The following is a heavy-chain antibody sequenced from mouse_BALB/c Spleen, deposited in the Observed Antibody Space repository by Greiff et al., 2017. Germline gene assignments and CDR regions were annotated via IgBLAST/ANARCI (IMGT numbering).Heavy chain of an antibody. Sequence: EVMLVESGPGLVKPSQSLSLTCTVTGYSITSDYAWNWIRQFPGNKLEWMGYISYSGSTSYNPSLKSRISITRDTSKNQFFLQLNSVTTEDTATYYCARDKENYYAMDYWGQGTSVTVSS. CDR3: ARDKENYYAMDY. CDR2: ISYSGST. CDR1: GYSITSDYA. J-gene: IGHJ4*01. D-gene: IGHD1-3*01. V-gene: IGHV3-2*02.